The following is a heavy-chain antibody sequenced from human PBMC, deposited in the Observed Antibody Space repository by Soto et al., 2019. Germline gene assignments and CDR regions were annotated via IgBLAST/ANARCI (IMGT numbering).Heavy chain of an antibody. J-gene: IGHJ4*02. CDR1: GDSMTKYY. CDR3: ARTVGAAYYFDF. V-gene: IGHV4-4*07. Sequence: PSETLSLTCTVSGDSMTKYYWSWIRRSAGKGLEWIGRIYTSGSTNYNPSLKSRVTMSIDTSNKHFSLSLKSVTAADTAVYYCARTVGAAYYFDFWGQGALVTVSS. CDR2: IYTSGST. D-gene: IGHD1-26*01.